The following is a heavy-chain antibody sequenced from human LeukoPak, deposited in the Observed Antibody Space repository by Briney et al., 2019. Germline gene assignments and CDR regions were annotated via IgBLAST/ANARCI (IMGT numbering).Heavy chain of an antibody. J-gene: IGHJ6*03. V-gene: IGHV4-59*01. D-gene: IGHD6-13*01. CDR2: IYYSGST. Sequence: SETLSLTCNVTGGSINSYFWSWIRQSPGKGLEWIGYIYYSGSTNYNPSLKSRVTISVDTSKNQFSLKLSSVTAADTAVYYCARGGSSWLPYYYYYYMDVWGKGTTVTVSS. CDR1: GGSINSYF. CDR3: ARGGSSWLPYYYYYYMDV.